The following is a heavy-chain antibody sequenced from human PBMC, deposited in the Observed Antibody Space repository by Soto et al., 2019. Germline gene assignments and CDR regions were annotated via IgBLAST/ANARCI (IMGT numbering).Heavy chain of an antibody. Sequence: ASVKVSCKASGGTFSSYTISWVRQAPGQGLEWMGRIIPILGIANYAQKFQGRVTITADKSTSTAYMELSSLRSEDTAVYYCALRRGDYFGTEEAFDIWGQGTMVTVSS. D-gene: IGHD4-17*01. CDR1: GGTFSSYT. CDR3: ALRRGDYFGTEEAFDI. CDR2: IIPILGIA. J-gene: IGHJ3*02. V-gene: IGHV1-69*02.